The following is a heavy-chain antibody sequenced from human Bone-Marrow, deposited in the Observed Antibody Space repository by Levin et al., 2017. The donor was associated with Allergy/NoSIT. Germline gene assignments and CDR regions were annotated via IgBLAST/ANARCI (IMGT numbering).Heavy chain of an antibody. Sequence: GGSLRLSCTASGFTFSSFAMSWVRQAPGKGLEWVSSITGGAVTTYYPDSVKGRFTISRDNSKNTLYLQMNSLRVEDKAVYYCARTKVEGGDYLDYFDYWGRGTLVTVSS. CDR1: GFTFSSFA. J-gene: IGHJ4*02. V-gene: IGHV3-23*01. D-gene: IGHD4-17*01. CDR3: ARTKVEGGDYLDYFDY. CDR2: ITGGAVTT.